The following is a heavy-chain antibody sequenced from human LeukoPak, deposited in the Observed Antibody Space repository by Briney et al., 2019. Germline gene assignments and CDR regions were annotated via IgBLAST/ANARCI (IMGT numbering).Heavy chain of an antibody. D-gene: IGHD6-13*01. J-gene: IGHJ4*02. CDR1: GFTFSSYA. V-gene: IGHV3-23*01. CDR2: ISGSGGST. CDR3: AKEGSSSWYEDYFDY. Sequence: SGASLRLSCAASGFTFSSYAMSWVRQAPGKGLEWVSAISGSGGSTYYADSVKGRFTISRDNSKNTLYLQMNSLRAEDTAVYYCAKEGSSSWYEDYFDYWGQGTLVTVSS.